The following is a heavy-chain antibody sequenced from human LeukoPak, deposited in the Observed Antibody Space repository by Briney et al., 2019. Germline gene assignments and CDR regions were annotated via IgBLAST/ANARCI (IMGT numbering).Heavy chain of an antibody. CDR1: GYTFTSYY. Sequence: ASVKVSCKASGYTFTSYYMHWVRQAPGQGLEWMGIINPSGGSTSYAQKFQGRVTMTRDMSTSTVYMELSSLRSEDTAVYYCARDGWMVGAKVPGAFDIWGQGTMATASS. J-gene: IGHJ3*02. CDR3: ARDGWMVGAKVPGAFDI. V-gene: IGHV1-46*01. D-gene: IGHD1-26*01. CDR2: INPSGGST.